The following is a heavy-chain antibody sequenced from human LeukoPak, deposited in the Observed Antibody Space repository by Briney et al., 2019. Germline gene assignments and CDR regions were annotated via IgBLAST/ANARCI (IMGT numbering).Heavy chain of an antibody. V-gene: IGHV1-2*04. CDR2: INPNSGGT. D-gene: IGHD6-19*01. CDR1: GYTFTGYY. J-gene: IGHJ4*02. Sequence: ASVKVSCTASGYTFTGYYMHWVRQAPGQGLEWMGWINPNSGGTNYAQKFQGWVTMTRDTSISTAYMELSRLRSDDTAVYYCARAGSSGWSDYWGQETLVTVSS. CDR3: ARAGSSGWSDY.